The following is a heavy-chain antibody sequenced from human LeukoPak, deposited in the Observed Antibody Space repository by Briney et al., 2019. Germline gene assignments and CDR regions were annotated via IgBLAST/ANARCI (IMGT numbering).Heavy chain of an antibody. V-gene: IGHV3-21*01. CDR2: ISSRGSFI. CDR3: ARDVFPSTSYERLRPDAFDI. Sequence: PGGSLRLSCAASGFTFSSYAMSWVRQAPGKGLEWVSFISSRGSFIYYADSVKGRFTISRDNAKNSLSLEMNSLRVEDTAVYYCARDVFPSTSYERLRPDAFDIWGQGTVVTVSS. D-gene: IGHD1-1*01. CDR1: GFTFSSYA. J-gene: IGHJ3*02.